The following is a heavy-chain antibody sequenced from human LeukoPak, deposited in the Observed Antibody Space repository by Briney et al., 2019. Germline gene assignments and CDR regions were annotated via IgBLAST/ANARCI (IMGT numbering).Heavy chain of an antibody. V-gene: IGHV3-11*01. CDR1: GFTFSDYY. D-gene: IGHD3-22*01. J-gene: IGHJ4*02. CDR3: ARSWVYHYDSSGYWAH. Sequence: GGSLRLSCAASGFTFSDYYMSWIRQAPGKGLEWVSYISSSGSTIYYADSVKGRFTISRDNAKNSLYLQMNSLRAEDTAVYYCARSWVYHYDSSGYWAHWGQGTLVTVSS. CDR2: ISSSGSTI.